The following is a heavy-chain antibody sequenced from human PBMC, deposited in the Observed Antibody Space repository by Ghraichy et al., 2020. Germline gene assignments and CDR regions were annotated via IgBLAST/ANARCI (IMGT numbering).Heavy chain of an antibody. J-gene: IGHJ5*02. CDR2: IYYSGST. Sequence: SETLSLTCTVSGGSISSSSYYWGWIRQPPGKGLEWIGSIYYSGSTYYNPSLKSRVTISVDTSKNQFSLKLSSVTAADTAVYYCASTPLSGLRFLEWLSQGNWFDPWGQGTLVTVSS. CDR3: ASTPLSGLRFLEWLSQGNWFDP. V-gene: IGHV4-39*01. D-gene: IGHD3-3*01. CDR1: GGSISSSSYY.